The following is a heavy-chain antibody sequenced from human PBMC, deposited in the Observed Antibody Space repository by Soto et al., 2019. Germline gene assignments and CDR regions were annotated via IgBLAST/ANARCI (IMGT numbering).Heavy chain of an antibody. CDR2: INWNGGST. D-gene: IGHD2-15*01. Sequence: GGSLRLSCAASGFTFDDYGMSWVRQAPGKGLEWVSGINWNGGSTGYADSVKGRFTISRDNAKNSLYLQMNSLRAEDTALYYCARDLVRISGPYYYGMDVWGQGTTVTVSS. V-gene: IGHV3-20*04. CDR3: ARDLVRISGPYYYGMDV. CDR1: GFTFDDYG. J-gene: IGHJ6*02.